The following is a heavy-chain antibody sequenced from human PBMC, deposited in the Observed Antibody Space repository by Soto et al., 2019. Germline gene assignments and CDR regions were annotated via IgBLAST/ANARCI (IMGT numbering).Heavy chain of an antibody. CDR2: MTPSTGNT. CDR3: ARGRIIVAGGFDP. V-gene: IGHV1-8*01. Sequence: QVQLVQSGAEVKKPGASVKVSCKASGYTFTSYDIIWVRQATGQGLEWMGWMTPSTGNTDSAEKFQGRLTMTRNSSISTVYMALSSLSFEDTAVYYCARGRIIVAGGFDPWGQGTLVTVSS. J-gene: IGHJ5*02. CDR1: GYTFTSYD. D-gene: IGHD5-12*01.